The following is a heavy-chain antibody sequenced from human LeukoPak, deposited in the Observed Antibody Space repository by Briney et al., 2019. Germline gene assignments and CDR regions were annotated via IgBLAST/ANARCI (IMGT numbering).Heavy chain of an antibody. CDR2: IYYSGST. J-gene: IGHJ4*02. D-gene: IGHD3-22*01. Sequence: SETLSLTCTVSGGSISSYYWSWIRQPPGKGQEWIGYIYYSGSTNYNPSLKSRVTISVDTSKNQFSLKLSSVTAADTAVYYCARGRGVHDSHTYDYFDYWGQGSLVTVSS. V-gene: IGHV4-59*01. CDR1: GGSISSYY. CDR3: ARGRGVHDSHTYDYFDY.